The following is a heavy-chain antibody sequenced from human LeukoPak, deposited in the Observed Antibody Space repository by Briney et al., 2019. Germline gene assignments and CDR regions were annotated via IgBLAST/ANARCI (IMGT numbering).Heavy chain of an antibody. CDR2: ISSGSNVI. V-gene: IGHV3-48*01. J-gene: IGHJ4*02. D-gene: IGHD3-9*01. CDR1: GFTLSSYN. Sequence: GGSLRLSCAASGFTLSSYNMSWVRQAPGKGLEWVSHISSGSNVIYYADSVKGRSTISRDNAKNSLFLQMNSLGAEDTAVYYCARSLISTTYCLDSWGQGTLVTVSS. CDR3: ARSLISTTYCLDS.